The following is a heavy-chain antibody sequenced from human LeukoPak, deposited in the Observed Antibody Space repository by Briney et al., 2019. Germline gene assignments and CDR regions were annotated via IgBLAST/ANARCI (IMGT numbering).Heavy chain of an antibody. V-gene: IGHV3-30*02. D-gene: IGHD2-8*01. CDR3: AKDRCSNGIGCYYYYMDV. CDR2: MRYDGSHK. J-gene: IGHJ6*03. CDR1: GFTFSSYG. Sequence: GGSLRLSCAASGFTFSSYGMHWVRQAPGKGLEWVAFMRYDGSHKYYVDSVKGRFSISRDSSKNILNLQMNSLRGDDTAVYYCAKDRCSNGIGCYYYYMDVWGKGTTVTIYS.